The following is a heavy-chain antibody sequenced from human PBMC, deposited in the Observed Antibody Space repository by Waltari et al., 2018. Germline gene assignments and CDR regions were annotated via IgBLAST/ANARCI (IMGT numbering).Heavy chain of an antibody. V-gene: IGHV1-18*01. D-gene: IGHD6-13*01. J-gene: IGHJ2*01. CDR1: GYTFTSYG. Sequence: QVQLVQSGAEVKIPGASVKVSCKASGYTFTSYGISWARQAPGQGLEWMGWIIAYNGNTNYEQKLQGRVTMTTDTSTSTAYMELRSLRSDDTAVYYCARRLFSSTMHVDWYFDLWGRGTLVTVSS. CDR2: IIAYNGNT. CDR3: ARRLFSSTMHVDWYFDL.